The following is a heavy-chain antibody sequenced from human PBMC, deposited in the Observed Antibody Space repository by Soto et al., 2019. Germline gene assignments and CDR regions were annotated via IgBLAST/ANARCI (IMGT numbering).Heavy chain of an antibody. Sequence: GGSLRLSCAASGFTFSSYAMSWVRQAPGKGLEWVSAISGSGGSTYYADSVKGRFTISRDNSKNTLYLQMNSLRAEDTAVYYCVKNFDSSGYYYYYYGMDVWGQGTTVTVSS. CDR2: ISGSGGST. CDR3: VKNFDSSGYYYYYYGMDV. J-gene: IGHJ6*02. D-gene: IGHD3-22*01. V-gene: IGHV3-23*01. CDR1: GFTFSSYA.